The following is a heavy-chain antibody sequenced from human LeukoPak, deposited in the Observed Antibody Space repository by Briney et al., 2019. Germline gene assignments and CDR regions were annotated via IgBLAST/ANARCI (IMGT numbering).Heavy chain of an antibody. CDR3: ARGGHSGSYLDAFDI. CDR1: GGTFSSYA. CDR2: IIPIFGTA. V-gene: IGHV1-69*13. D-gene: IGHD1-26*01. Sequence: ASVKVSCKASGGTFSSYAISWVRQAPGQGLEWMGGIIPIFGTANYAQKFQGRVTITADESTSTAYMELSSLRSGDTAVYYCARGGHSGSYLDAFDIWGQGTMVTVSS. J-gene: IGHJ3*02.